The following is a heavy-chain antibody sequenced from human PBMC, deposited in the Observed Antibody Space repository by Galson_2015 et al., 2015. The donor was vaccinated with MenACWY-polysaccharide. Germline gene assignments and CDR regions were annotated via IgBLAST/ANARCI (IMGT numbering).Heavy chain of an antibody. CDR2: ISSGGNTI. D-gene: IGHD3-10*01. V-gene: IGHV3-11*01. CDR1: GFSFSDYY. J-gene: IGHJ6*02. CDR3: ASGIRDYYYDGMDV. Sequence: SLRLSCAASGFSFSDYYMNWIRQAPGKGLEWVSYISSGGNTIYYADSVKGRFTISRDNAKNSLYLQMDSLRADDTAVYYCASGIRDYYYDGMDVWGHGTTVTVSS.